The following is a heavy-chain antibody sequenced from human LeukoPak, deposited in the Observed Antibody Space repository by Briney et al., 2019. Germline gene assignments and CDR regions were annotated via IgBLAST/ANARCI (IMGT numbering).Heavy chain of an antibody. Sequence: ASVKVSCKASGDTFTGYYMHWVRQAPGQGLEWMGWINPNSGGTNYAQKFQGRVTMTRDTSISTAYMELSRLRSDDTAVYYCAYADYGDYAFDYWGQGTLVTVSS. J-gene: IGHJ4*02. CDR3: AYADYGDYAFDY. V-gene: IGHV1-2*02. CDR1: GDTFTGYY. D-gene: IGHD4-17*01. CDR2: INPNSGGT.